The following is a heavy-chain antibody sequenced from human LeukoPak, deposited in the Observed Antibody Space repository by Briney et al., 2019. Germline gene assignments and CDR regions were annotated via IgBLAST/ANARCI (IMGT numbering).Heavy chain of an antibody. CDR1: GGSISSGTYY. J-gene: IGHJ4*02. V-gene: IGHV4-39*01. CDR3: ARHSRLQPMEYYY. CDR2: IYYSGST. D-gene: IGHD3-10*01. Sequence: SGTLSLTCAVSGGSISSGTYYWGWIRQPPGKGLEWIGSIYYSGSTYYNPSLKSRVTISVDTSKNQFSLKLSSVTAADTAVYYCARHSRLQPMEYYYWGQGTLVTVSS.